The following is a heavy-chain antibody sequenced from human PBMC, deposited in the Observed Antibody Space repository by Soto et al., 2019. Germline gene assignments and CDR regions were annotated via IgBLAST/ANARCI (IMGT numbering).Heavy chain of an antibody. CDR3: VFYDFWSGYYLTETTSSYGMDV. J-gene: IGHJ6*02. Sequence: ASVKVSCKAVGYTFIGQYMYWVRQAPGQGLESMGWMDPNSGYTNYAQKFQGRVTLTRDTSISTAYMELSGLKTEDTAVYYCVFYDFWSGYYLTETTSSYGMDVWGQGTTVTVSS. D-gene: IGHD3-3*01. V-gene: IGHV1-2*02. CDR2: MDPNSGYT. CDR1: GYTFIGQY.